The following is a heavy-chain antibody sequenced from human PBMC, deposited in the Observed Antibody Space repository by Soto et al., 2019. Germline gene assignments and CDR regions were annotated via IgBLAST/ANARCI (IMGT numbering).Heavy chain of an antibody. J-gene: IGHJ4*02. D-gene: IGHD2-2*01. CDR3: ARDFSGYGSIDY. CDR1: GGSISSYY. CDR2: IYYSGST. Sequence: SETLSLTCTVSGGSISSYYWSWIRQPPGKGLEWIGYIYYSGSTNYNPSLKSRVIISVDTSKNQFSLKLNSVTAADTAVYYCARDFSGYGSIDYWGLGTLVTVSS. V-gene: IGHV4-59*12.